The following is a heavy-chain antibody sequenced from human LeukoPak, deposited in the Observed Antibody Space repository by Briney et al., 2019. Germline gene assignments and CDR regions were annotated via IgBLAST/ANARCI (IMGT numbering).Heavy chain of an antibody. D-gene: IGHD3-10*01. Sequence: PGGSLRLSCAASGFTFSSYWMHWVRQAPGKGLVWVSRINTDGSSTSYADSVKGRFTISRDNAKNTLYLQMNSLRAEDTAVYYCAREGDFAGIDYWGQGTLVTVSS. CDR2: INTDGSST. V-gene: IGHV3-74*01. CDR3: AREGDFAGIDY. J-gene: IGHJ4*02. CDR1: GFTFSSYW.